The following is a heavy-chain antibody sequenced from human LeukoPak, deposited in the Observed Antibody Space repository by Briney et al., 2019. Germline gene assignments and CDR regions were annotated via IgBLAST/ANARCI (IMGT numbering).Heavy chain of an antibody. V-gene: IGHV3-64D*09. Sequence: PGGSLRLSCSASGFTFSSYAMHWVRQATGKGLEYVSAISSSGGSTYYADLVKGRFTISRDNSKNTLYLQMSSLRPEDTAVYFCVKERSGGFFDYWGQGTLVTVSS. CDR1: GFTFSSYA. CDR3: VKERSGGFFDY. D-gene: IGHD1-26*01. CDR2: ISSSGGST. J-gene: IGHJ4*02.